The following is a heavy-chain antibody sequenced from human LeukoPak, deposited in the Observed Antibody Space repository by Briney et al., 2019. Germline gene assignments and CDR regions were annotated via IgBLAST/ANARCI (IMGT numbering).Heavy chain of an antibody. CDR2: IYYSGST. CDR3: AREGGGGYTYGYGFDY. Sequence: SETLSLTCTVSGGSISNYYWSWIRQPPGKGLEWIGYIYYSGSTIYNPSLKSRVTISVDTSKNQFSLKLTSVTAADTAMYYCAREGGGGYTYGYGFDYWGQGTLVTVSS. J-gene: IGHJ4*02. CDR1: GGSISNYY. V-gene: IGHV4-59*12. D-gene: IGHD5-18*01.